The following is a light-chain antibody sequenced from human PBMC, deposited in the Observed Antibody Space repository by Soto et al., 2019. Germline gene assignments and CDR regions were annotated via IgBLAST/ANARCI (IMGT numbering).Light chain of an antibody. CDR2: DVS. V-gene: IGKV1-5*01. CDR3: QQYHRYST. Sequence: DIQMTQAPSTLSASVGDRVTITCRASQNINAWLAWYQQKPGKAPKLLIYDVSTLRSGVPSRFSGSASGTEFTLTISNLESDDFATYYCQQYHRYSTFGQGTKVDIK. CDR1: QNINAW. J-gene: IGKJ1*01.